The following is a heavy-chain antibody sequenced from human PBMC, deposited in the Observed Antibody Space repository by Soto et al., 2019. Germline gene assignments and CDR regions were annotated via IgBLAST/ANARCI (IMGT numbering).Heavy chain of an antibody. CDR1: GYSFTTYQ. CDR3: VRDGTLSLGYHFGMDL. CDR2: IYPHDSET. D-gene: IGHD5-12*01. J-gene: IGHJ6*02. V-gene: IGHV5-51*01. Sequence: VQLLQSGAEVKKPGESLRISCKASGYSFTTYQIGWVRQKPGVGLEWMGIIYPHDSETRYSPSFQGQVTISVDRSINTAYLQWSSLKASDTGTYYCVRDGTLSLGYHFGMDLWGQGTTVTVSS.